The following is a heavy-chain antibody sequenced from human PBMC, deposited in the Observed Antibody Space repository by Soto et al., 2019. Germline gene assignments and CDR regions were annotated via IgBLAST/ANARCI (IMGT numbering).Heavy chain of an antibody. D-gene: IGHD3-10*01. J-gene: IGHJ5*02. V-gene: IGHV3-21*01. CDR2: ITSTSNYI. CDR3: ARDRRYGSGSYYSAANWFDP. CDR1: GFTFSSYT. Sequence: PGGSLRLSCAASGFTFSSYTMNWVRQAPGTGLEWVSSITSTSNYIYYADSVKGRFTISRDNAKNSLYLQMNSLRAEDTAVYYCARDRRYGSGSYYSAANWFDPWGQGTLVTVSS.